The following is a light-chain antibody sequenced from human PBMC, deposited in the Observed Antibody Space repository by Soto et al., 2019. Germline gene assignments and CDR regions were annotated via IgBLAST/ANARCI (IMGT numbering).Light chain of an antibody. Sequence: ALTQPASVSGSPGQSITISCTGTSSDVGGYNYVSWYQQHPGKAPKLIIYEVSNRPSGVSNRFSGSKSGNTASLTISGLQAEDEADYYCSSYTSSSSYVFGTGTKVTVL. V-gene: IGLV2-14*01. J-gene: IGLJ1*01. CDR1: SSDVGGYNY. CDR3: SSYTSSSSYV. CDR2: EVS.